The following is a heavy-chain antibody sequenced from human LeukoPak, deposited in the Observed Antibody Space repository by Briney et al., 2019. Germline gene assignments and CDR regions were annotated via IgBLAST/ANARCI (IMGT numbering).Heavy chain of an antibody. J-gene: IGHJ6*02. D-gene: IGHD2-2*01. Sequence: ASVKVSCKASGYTFTSYDINWVRQATGQGLEWMGWMNPNSGNTDYAQKFQGRVTMTRNTSISTAYMELSSLRSEDTAVYYCALGQYARMDVWGQGTTVTVSS. CDR2: MNPNSGNT. CDR1: GYTFTSYD. CDR3: ALGQYARMDV. V-gene: IGHV1-8*01.